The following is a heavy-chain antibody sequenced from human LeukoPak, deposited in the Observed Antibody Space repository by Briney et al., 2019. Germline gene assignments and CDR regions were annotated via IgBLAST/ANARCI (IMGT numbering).Heavy chain of an antibody. CDR3: AKDSFYALDV. CDR2: ISSSGSTI. J-gene: IGHJ3*01. Sequence: GGSLRLSCAASGFTFSSYEMNWVRQAPGKGLEWVSYISSSGSTIYYADSVKGRFTISRDNAKNSLYLQMNSLGAEDTAIYYCAKDSFYALDVWGQGTMVTVSS. CDR1: GFTFSSYE. V-gene: IGHV3-48*03.